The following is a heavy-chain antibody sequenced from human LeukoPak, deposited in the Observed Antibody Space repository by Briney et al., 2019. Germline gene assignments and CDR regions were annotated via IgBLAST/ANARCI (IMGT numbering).Heavy chain of an antibody. CDR3: AGASGPSYYYYGMDV. J-gene: IGHJ6*02. CDR2: ISYDGSNK. Sequence: PGGSLRLSCAASGFTFSSYAMHWVRQAPGKGLEWVAVISYDGSNKYYADSVKGRFTISRDNSKNTLYLQMNSLRAEDTAVYYCAGASGPSYYYYGMDVWGQGTTVTVSS. V-gene: IGHV3-30*04. CDR1: GFTFSSYA.